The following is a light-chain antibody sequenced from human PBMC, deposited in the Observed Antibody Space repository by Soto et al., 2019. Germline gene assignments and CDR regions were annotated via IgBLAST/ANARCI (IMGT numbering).Light chain of an antibody. CDR2: AAS. CDR1: QSIGKY. CDR3: QQTYNTPLT. J-gene: IGKJ4*01. Sequence: DIQMTHSPSSLSASVGDRVTITCRASQSIGKYLSWFQQTPGNAPKLLIYAASGLQSGVPSRFSGSGSGTDFTLTINSLQREDFATYYCQQTYNTPLTFGGGTKGDIK. V-gene: IGKV1-39*01.